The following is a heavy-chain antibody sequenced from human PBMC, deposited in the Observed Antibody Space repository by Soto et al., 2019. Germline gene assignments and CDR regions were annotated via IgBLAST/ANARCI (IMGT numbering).Heavy chain of an antibody. V-gene: IGHV1-3*01. CDR2: INAGNGNT. Sequence: ASVKVSCKASGYTFTSYAMHWVRQAPGQRLEWMGWINAGNGNTKYSQKFQGRVTITRDTSASTAYMELSSLRSEDTAVYYCARDGIAVAGEPIDYWGQGTLVTVSS. CDR1: GYTFTSYA. J-gene: IGHJ4*02. D-gene: IGHD6-19*01. CDR3: ARDGIAVAGEPIDY.